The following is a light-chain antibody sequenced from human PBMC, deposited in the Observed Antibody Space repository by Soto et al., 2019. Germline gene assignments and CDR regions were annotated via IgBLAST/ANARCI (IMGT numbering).Light chain of an antibody. J-gene: IGKJ4*01. CDR1: QSVSSS. CDR3: QQRYNWPPLT. Sequence: EIVLTQSPATLSLSPGERATLSCRASQSVSSSLAWYQQKPGQPPRLLIYDASNRATGIPARFSGSGSGTDFTLTISSLEPEDFAVYYCQQRYNWPPLTFGGGTKVEIK. CDR2: DAS. V-gene: IGKV3-11*01.